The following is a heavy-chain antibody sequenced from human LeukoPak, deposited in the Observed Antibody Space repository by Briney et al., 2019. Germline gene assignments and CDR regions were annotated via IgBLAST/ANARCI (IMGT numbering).Heavy chain of an antibody. CDR3: ASFLSGSYHFDY. V-gene: IGHV3-21*01. CDR2: ISSSSSYI. J-gene: IGHJ4*02. D-gene: IGHD1-26*01. CDR1: GFTFSSYS. Sequence: GGSLRLSCAASGFTFSSYSMNWVRQAPGKGLEWVSSISSSSSYIYYADSVKGRFTISKDNAKNSLYLQMNSLRAEDTAVYYCASFLSGSYHFDYWGQGTLVTVSS.